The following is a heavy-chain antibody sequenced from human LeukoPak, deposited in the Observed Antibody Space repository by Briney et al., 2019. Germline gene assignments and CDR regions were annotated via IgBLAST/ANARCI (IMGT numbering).Heavy chain of an antibody. CDR1: GFTFTSSV. D-gene: IGHD4-23*01. CDR2: IVVGSGNT. V-gene: IGHV1-58*02. J-gene: IGHJ4*02. CDR3: AAKTTVVRGRYFDY. Sequence: GTSVKVSCKASGFTFTSSVMQWVRQARGQRLEWIGWIVVGSGNTNYAQKFQERVTITRDMSTSTAYMELSSLRSEDTAVYYCAAKTTVVRGRYFDYWGQGTLVTVSS.